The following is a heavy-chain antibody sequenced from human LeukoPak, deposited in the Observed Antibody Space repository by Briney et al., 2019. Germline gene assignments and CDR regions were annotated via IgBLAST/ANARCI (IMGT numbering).Heavy chain of an antibody. V-gene: IGHV3-7*05. CDR1: GFTFSNYW. D-gene: IGHD5-24*01. Sequence: GGSLRLSCAASGFTFSNYWMNWVRQAPGKGPEWVAIINKDGSEQYYVDSVKGRFTISRDNAQNSLYLQMDSLRAEDTAVYYCARAAKGRQLGAFDIWGQGTVVTVSS. CDR3: ARAAKGRQLGAFDI. CDR2: INKDGSEQ. J-gene: IGHJ3*02.